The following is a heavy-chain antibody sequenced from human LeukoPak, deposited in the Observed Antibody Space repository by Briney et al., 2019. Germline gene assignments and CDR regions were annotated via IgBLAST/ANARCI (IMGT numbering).Heavy chain of an antibody. CDR2: ISSTSSYI. V-gene: IGHV3-21*01. Sequence: GGSLRLSCAASGFTFSSYSMNWVRQAPGKGLEWVSSISSTSSYIYYADSVKGRFTVSRDNAKNSLYLQMNSLRAEDTAVYYCARDPLKRAFDIWGQGTMVTVSS. CDR1: GFTFSSYS. CDR3: ARDPLKRAFDI. J-gene: IGHJ3*02.